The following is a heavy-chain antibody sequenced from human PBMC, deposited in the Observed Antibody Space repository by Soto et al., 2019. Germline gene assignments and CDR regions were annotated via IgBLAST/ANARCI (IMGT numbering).Heavy chain of an antibody. D-gene: IGHD3-3*01. J-gene: IGHJ4*02. V-gene: IGHV4-31*03. CDR3: ARTRFLEWLLSVFDY. Sequence: SETLSLTCTVSGGSISSGGYYWSWIRQHPGKGLEWIGYIYYSGSTYYNPSLKSRVTISVDTSKNQFSLKLSSVTAADTAVYYCARTRFLEWLLSVFDYRGQGTLVTVSS. CDR2: IYYSGST. CDR1: GGSISSGGYY.